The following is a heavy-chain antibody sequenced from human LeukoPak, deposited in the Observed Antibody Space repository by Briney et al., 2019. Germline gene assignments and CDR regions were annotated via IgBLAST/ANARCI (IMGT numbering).Heavy chain of an antibody. CDR2: IIPIFGTA. D-gene: IGHD5-18*01. CDR3: ARPAGYSYGPFDP. CDR1: GGTFSSYA. J-gene: IGHJ5*02. V-gene: IGHV1-69*05. Sequence: ASVKVSCKASGGTFSSYAISWVRQAPGQGLEWMGGIIPIFGTANYAQKFQGRVTITTDESTSTAYMELGSLRSEDTAVYYCARPAGYSYGPFDPWGQGTLVTVSS.